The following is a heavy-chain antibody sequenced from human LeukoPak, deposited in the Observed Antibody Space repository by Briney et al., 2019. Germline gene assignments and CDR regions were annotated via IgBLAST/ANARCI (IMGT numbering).Heavy chain of an antibody. CDR2: IKCDGSEK. CDR1: GFTFSNSW. V-gene: IGHV3-52*01. CDR3: VRGVGSSTSCYVRAFDI. D-gene: IGHD2-2*01. J-gene: IGHJ3*02. Sequence: GGFLRLSCAASGFTFSNSWMHWVCQAPEKGLEWVADIKCDGSEKCYVDSVKGRLTISRDNAKNSLYLQVNSLRAEDMTVYYCVRGVGSSTSCYVRAFDIWGQGTMVTVSS.